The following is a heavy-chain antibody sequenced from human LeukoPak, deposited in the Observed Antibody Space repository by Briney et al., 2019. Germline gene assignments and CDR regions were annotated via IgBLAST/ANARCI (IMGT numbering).Heavy chain of an antibody. CDR1: GYTFTSYD. CDR3: ARDIRGGSYPALPDY. Sequence: ASVKVSCTASGYTFTSYDMHWVRQAPGQGHEWMGIINPSGGSTSYAQKFQGRVTMTRDTSTSTVYMELSSLRSEDTAVYYCARDIRGGSYPALPDYWGQGTLVTVSS. D-gene: IGHD1-26*01. J-gene: IGHJ4*02. V-gene: IGHV1-46*01. CDR2: INPSGGST.